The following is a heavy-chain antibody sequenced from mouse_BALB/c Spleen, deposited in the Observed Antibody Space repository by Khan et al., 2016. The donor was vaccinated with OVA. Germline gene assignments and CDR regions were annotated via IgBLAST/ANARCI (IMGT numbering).Heavy chain of an antibody. CDR2: IWGGGTT. Sequence: QVQLKDSGPGLVAPSQNLSITCTVSGFSLTDYGVSWIRQPPGKGLEWLGVIWGGGTTYSNSALKSRLSISKDNSKSQVFLKMNSLQTDDTAMYDCAKGVWSYYFALDYWGQGASVTVSS. CDR1: GFSLTDYG. V-gene: IGHV2-6-5*01. D-gene: IGHD2-10*02. J-gene: IGHJ4*01. CDR3: AKGVWSYYFALDY.